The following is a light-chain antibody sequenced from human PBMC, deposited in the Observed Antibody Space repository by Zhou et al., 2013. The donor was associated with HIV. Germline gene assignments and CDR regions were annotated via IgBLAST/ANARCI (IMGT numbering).Light chain of an antibody. CDR2: AAS. V-gene: IGKV1-9*01. Sequence: DIQLTQSPSFLSASVGDRVTITCRASQGIISYLAWYQQKPGKAPKLLIYAASTLQSGVPPRFSGSGSGTEFTLTISSLQPEDFASYYCQQALSFPLTFGGGTKVEI. CDR3: QQALSFPLT. J-gene: IGKJ4*01. CDR1: QGIISY.